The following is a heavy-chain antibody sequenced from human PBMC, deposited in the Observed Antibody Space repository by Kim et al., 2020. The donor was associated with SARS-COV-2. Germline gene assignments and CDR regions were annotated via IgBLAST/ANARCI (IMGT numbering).Heavy chain of an antibody. Sequence: GRFTISRDNTKNTLYLQMNSLRAEDTAVYYCAKDPPASYGSGSRIDYFDYWGQGTLVTVSS. V-gene: IGHV3-23*01. D-gene: IGHD3-10*01. J-gene: IGHJ4*02. CDR3: AKDPPASYGSGSRIDYFDY.